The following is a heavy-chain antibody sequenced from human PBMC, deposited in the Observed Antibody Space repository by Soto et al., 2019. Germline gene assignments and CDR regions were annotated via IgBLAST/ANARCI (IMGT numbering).Heavy chain of an antibody. CDR3: ANFEKYSLDY. D-gene: IGHD1-26*01. J-gene: IGHJ4*02. CDR2: IRWNDDK. Sequence: QITLKESGPTLVKPTQTLTLTCTFSGFSLSTSEVGVGWIRQPPGKALEWLAIIRWNDDKRYSPSLKSRLNITKDSPKYQVVLTMSNMDPVDTAPYYCANFEKYSLDYWGQGALVTVSS. V-gene: IGHV2-5*01. CDR1: GFSLSTSEVG.